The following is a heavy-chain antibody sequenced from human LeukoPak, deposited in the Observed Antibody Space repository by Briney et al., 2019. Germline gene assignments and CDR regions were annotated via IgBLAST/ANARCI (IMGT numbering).Heavy chain of an antibody. CDR1: GFTFSSYG. Sequence: PGGSLRLSCAASGFTFSSYGMNWVRQVPGKGLEWVAVIWYDGSNKYYADSVKGRFTISRDNSKNTLYLQMNSLRAEDTAVYYCAKGQTYSSGWYGDAFDIWGQGTMVTVSS. D-gene: IGHD6-19*01. V-gene: IGHV3-33*06. J-gene: IGHJ3*02. CDR3: AKGQTYSSGWYGDAFDI. CDR2: IWYDGSNK.